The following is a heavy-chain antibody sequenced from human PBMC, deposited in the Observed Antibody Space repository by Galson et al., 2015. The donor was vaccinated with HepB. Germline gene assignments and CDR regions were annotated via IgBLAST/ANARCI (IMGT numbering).Heavy chain of an antibody. Sequence: SVKVSCKASGYTFTSYDINWVRQATGQGLEWMGWMNPNSGNTGYAQKFQGRVTMTTSTSISTAYMELSSLRSEDTAVYYCARDPPYSSNSGSSIREDIDVWGQGTTVTVSS. D-gene: IGHD2/OR15-2a*01. J-gene: IGHJ6*02. CDR1: GYTFTSYD. V-gene: IGHV1-8*02. CDR3: ARDPPYSSNSGSSIREDIDV. CDR2: MNPNSGNT.